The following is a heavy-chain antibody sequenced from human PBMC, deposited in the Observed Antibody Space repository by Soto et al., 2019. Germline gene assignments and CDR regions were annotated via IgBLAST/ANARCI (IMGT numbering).Heavy chain of an antibody. CDR3: ARSTGYDYVWGSYPTIYYYYGMDV. Sequence: PGGSLRLSCAASGFTFSSYEMNWVRQAPGKGLEWVSYISSSGSTIYYADSVKGRFTISRDNAKNSLYLQMNSLRAEDTAVYYCARSTGYDYVWGSYPTIYYYYGMDVWGQGTTVTVS. J-gene: IGHJ6*02. CDR2: ISSSGSTI. CDR1: GFTFSSYE. D-gene: IGHD3-16*02. V-gene: IGHV3-48*03.